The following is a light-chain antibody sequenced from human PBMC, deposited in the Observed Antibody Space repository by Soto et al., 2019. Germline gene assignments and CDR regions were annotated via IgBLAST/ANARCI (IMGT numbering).Light chain of an antibody. CDR3: QEYNNWPPWT. V-gene: IGKV3-15*01. Sequence: EIVLSQSPGTLSLSPGERATLSCRAIQSVSNNYLAWYQQKPGQAPRLLIYGASTRATGIPARFSGSGSGTGFTLTISSLQSEDFAVYYCQEYNNWPPWTFGQGTKVDIK. CDR2: GAS. CDR1: QSVSNN. J-gene: IGKJ1*01.